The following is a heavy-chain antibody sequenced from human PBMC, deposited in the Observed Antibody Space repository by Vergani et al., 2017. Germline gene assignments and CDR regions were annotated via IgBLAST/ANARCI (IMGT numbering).Heavy chain of an antibody. CDR1: GGTFSSYA. CDR2: IIPIFGTA. Sequence: QVQLVQSGAEVKKPGASVKVSCKASGGTFSSYAISWVRQAPGQGLEWMGGIIPIFGTAYYAQKFQGRVTITADKSTSTAYMELSSRRAEDTAVYYCARISNPLGAGYYMDVWGKGTTVTVSS. J-gene: IGHJ6*03. D-gene: IGHD4-11*01. V-gene: IGHV1-69*06. CDR3: ARISNPLGAGYYMDV.